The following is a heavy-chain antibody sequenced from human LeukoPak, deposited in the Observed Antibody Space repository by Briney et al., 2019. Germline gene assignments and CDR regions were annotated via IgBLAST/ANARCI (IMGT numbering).Heavy chain of an antibody. D-gene: IGHD1-1*01. J-gene: IGHJ5*02. CDR1: GFTFSSYA. Sequence: QSGGSLRLSCVASGFTFSSYAMSWVRQAPGKGLEWVSTISGSGGSTYYADSVKGRFTISRDNSKNTLYLQMNSLRAEDTAVYYCAKDPTTGTTPNWFDPWGQGTLVTVSS. CDR3: AKDPTTGTTPNWFDP. V-gene: IGHV3-23*01. CDR2: ISGSGGST.